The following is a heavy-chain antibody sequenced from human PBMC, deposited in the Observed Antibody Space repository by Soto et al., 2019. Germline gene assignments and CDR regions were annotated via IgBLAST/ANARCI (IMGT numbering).Heavy chain of an antibody. CDR1: GGSISSYY. J-gene: IGHJ6*02. Sequence: SETLSLTCTVSGGSISSYYWSWIRQPPGKGLEWIGYIYYSGSTNYNPSLKSRVTISVDTSKNQFSLKLSSVTAADTAVYYCARARLRFGEEGGYGMDVWGQGTTVTVSS. D-gene: IGHD3-10*01. CDR3: ARARLRFGEEGGYGMDV. CDR2: IYYSGST. V-gene: IGHV4-59*01.